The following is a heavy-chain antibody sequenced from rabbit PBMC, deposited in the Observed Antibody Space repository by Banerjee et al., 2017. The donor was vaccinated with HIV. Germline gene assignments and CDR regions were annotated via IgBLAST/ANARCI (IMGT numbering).Heavy chain of an antibody. V-gene: IGHV1S40*01. CDR1: GIDFSSYYY. Sequence: QSLEESGGGLVKPGASLTLTCKASGIDFSSYYYMCWVRQAPGKGLEWIACIYGGSSGSTYYASWVNGRFTISKTSSTTVDLKMTSLTAADTATYFCARGYIADDHINLWGPGTLVTVS. J-gene: IGHJ4*01. CDR2: IYGGSSGST. D-gene: IGHD1-1*01. CDR3: ARGYIADDHINL.